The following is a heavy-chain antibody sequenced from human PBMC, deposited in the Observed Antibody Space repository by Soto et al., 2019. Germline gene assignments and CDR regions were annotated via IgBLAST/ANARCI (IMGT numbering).Heavy chain of an antibody. Sequence: ASVKVSCKASGYIFTNYAVHWVRQAPGQRLEWMGWISGADGNTRYSPKFQGRLTISTDTSASTAYMELSSLRSEDTAVFYCARDRTTSSTRRFDYWGQGTLVTVSS. D-gene: IGHD4-17*01. CDR3: ARDRTTSSTRRFDY. V-gene: IGHV1-3*01. CDR2: ISGADGNT. J-gene: IGHJ4*02. CDR1: GYIFTNYA.